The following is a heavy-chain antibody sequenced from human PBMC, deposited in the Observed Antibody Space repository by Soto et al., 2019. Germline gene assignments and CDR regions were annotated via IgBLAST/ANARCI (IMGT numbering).Heavy chain of an antibody. V-gene: IGHV3-64D*08. CDR1: GFTFTVYA. CDR2: ISSDGPKT. CDR3: VNILMQQDFEGG. J-gene: IGHJ4*02. Sequence: EVQMVASGGDLVQPGSSLRLSCLASGFTFTVYAFHWVRQAPGKGLEFVAAISSDGPKTYYADSVKGRFTISRDTSKNTLFLHMNRLRAEDTALYYCVNILMQQDFEGGWGQGTLVTVSS. D-gene: IGHD3-9*01.